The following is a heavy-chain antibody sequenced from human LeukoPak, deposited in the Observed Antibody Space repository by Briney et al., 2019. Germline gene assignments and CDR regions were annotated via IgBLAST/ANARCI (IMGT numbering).Heavy chain of an antibody. CDR3: ARDGDYGWFDP. D-gene: IGHD4-17*01. CDR1: GFTVRSNQ. J-gene: IGHJ5*02. CDR2: IHSGGST. Sequence: GGSLRLSCAASGFTVRSNQMNWVRQAPGKGLEWVSVIHSGGSTFYADSVKGRFIISRDNSKNTLYLQMKSLRAEDTAVYRCARDGDYGWFDPWGQGTLVTVSS. V-gene: IGHV3-66*01.